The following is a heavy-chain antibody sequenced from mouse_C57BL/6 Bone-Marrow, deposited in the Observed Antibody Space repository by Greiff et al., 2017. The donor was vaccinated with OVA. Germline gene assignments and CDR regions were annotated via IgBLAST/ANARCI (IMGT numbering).Heavy chain of an antibody. CDR2: IWTGGGT. CDR1: GFSLTSYA. J-gene: IGHJ1*03. CDR3: ARNRIYYGNYGYFDV. D-gene: IGHD2-1*01. Sequence: VQLQESGPGLVAPSQSLSITCTVSGFSLTSYAISWVRQPPGKGLEWLGVIWTGGGTNYNSALKSRLSISKDNSKSQVFLKMNSLQTDDTARYYCARNRIYYGNYGYFDVWGTGTTVTVSS. V-gene: IGHV2-9-1*01.